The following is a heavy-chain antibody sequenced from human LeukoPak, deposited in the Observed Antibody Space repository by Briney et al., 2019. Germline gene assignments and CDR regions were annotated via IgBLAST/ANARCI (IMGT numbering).Heavy chain of an antibody. V-gene: IGHV3-15*01. Sequence: PGGSLTLSCAASGFTFANAWMSWVRQAPGKGLEWVGRIKSKTNGGTTDDAAPVKGRFTISRDDSKNTLYLQMNSLKTEDPAVYFCTTASDRIDYWGQGTLVTVSS. CDR3: TTASDRIDY. CDR2: IKSKTNGGTT. J-gene: IGHJ4*02. CDR1: GFTFANAW.